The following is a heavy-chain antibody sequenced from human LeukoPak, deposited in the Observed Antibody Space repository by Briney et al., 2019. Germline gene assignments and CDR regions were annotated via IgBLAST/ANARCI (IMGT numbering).Heavy chain of an antibody. CDR3: AEDKGLIVATIPLDY. J-gene: IGHJ4*02. D-gene: IGHD5-12*01. CDR2: ISGSGGST. V-gene: IGHV3-23*01. CDR1: GFTFSSYG. Sequence: GSLRLSCAASGFTFSSYGMSWVRQAPGKGLEWVSAISGSGGSTYYADSVKGRFTISRDNSKNTLYLQMNSLRAEDTAVYYCAEDKGLIVATIPLDYWGQGTLVTVSS.